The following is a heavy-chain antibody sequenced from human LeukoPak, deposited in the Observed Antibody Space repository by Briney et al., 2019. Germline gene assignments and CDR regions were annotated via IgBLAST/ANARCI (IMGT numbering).Heavy chain of an antibody. CDR1: GFTFSSYG. CDR2: ISGSGGST. V-gene: IGHV3-23*01. J-gene: IGHJ3*02. D-gene: IGHD3-22*01. CDR3: AKDGVLVMTTVFAFDI. Sequence: GGSLRLSCAASGFTFSSYGMSWVRQAPGKGLEWVSAISGSGGSTYYADSVKGRFTISRDNSKNTLYLQMNSLRAEDTAVYYCAKDGVLVMTTVFAFDIWGQGTMVTVSS.